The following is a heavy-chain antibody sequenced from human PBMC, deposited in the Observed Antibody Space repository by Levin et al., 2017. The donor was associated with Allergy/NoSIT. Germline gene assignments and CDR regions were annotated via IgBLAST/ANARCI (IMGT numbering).Heavy chain of an antibody. D-gene: IGHD6-13*01. CDR2: IGASSGTT. CDR1: GFTFSNYP. CDR3: ARHLLAAGREYDY. Sequence: GGSLRLSCTASGFTFSNYPMSWVRQTPGKGLEWISAIGASSGTTYYTDSVQGRFTISKDYSTNILYLQMNSLRAEDTAVYYCARHLLAAGREYDYWGQGALVTVSS. V-gene: IGHV3-23*01. J-gene: IGHJ4*02.